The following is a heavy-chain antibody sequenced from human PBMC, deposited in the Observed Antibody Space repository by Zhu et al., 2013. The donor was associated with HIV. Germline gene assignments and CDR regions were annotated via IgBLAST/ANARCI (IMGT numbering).Heavy chain of an antibody. V-gene: IGHV1-18*01. CDR2: ISAYNGGT. CDR3: ARDTIAVRPGWFDP. Sequence: QGQLVQSGAEVKKPGASVKVSCKASDYTFTTYGISWVRQAPGQGLEWMGWISAYNGGTNYAQKFEGRVTMTTDTSTSTAYMELRSLRSDDTAVYYCARDTIAVRPGWFDPWGQGTLVTVSS. J-gene: IGHJ5*02. D-gene: IGHD6-6*01. CDR1: DYTFTTYG.